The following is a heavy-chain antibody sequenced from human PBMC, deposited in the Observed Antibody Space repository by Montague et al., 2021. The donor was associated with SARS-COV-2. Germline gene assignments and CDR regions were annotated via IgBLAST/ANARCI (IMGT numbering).Heavy chain of an antibody. CDR3: ARMYVPAHGTSAASYSDY. D-gene: IGHD6-13*01. Sequence: SETLSLTCTVSGGSISTYYWSWIRQHPGKGLEWIGYISYSGRTSYNVSLKSRLTISADTSDNQFSLKLTSMTAADTAVYYCARMYVPAHGTSAASYSDYWGRGTLVTVSS. V-gene: IGHV4-59*12. J-gene: IGHJ4*02. CDR2: ISYSGRT. CDR1: GGSISTYY.